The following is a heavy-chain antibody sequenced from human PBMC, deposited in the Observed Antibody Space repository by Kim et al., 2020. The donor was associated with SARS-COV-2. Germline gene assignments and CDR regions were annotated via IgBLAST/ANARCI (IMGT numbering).Heavy chain of an antibody. CDR1: GGSFSGYY. CDR2: INHSGST. V-gene: IGHV4-34*01. D-gene: IGHD3-16*02. CDR3: ARGHYDYVWGSYRFPHAFDI. J-gene: IGHJ3*02. Sequence: SETLSLTCAVYGGSFSGYYWSWIRQPPGKGLEWIGEINHSGSTNYNPSLKSRVTISVDTSKNQFSLKLSSVTAADTAVYYCARGHYDYVWGSYRFPHAFDIWGQGTMVTVSS.